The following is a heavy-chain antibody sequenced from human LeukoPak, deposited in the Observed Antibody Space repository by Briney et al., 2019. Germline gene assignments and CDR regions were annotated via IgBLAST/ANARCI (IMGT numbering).Heavy chain of an antibody. D-gene: IGHD4-11*01. Sequence: GASVKVSCTASGYTFTSYYMHWVRQAPGQGLEWMGIINPSGGSTSYAQKFQGRVTITRDMSTSTDYMELSSLRSEDTAVYYCARDGDDYSNGLGWFDPWGQGTLVTVSS. J-gene: IGHJ5*02. CDR2: INPSGGST. CDR3: ARDGDDYSNGLGWFDP. CDR1: GYTFTSYY. V-gene: IGHV1-46*01.